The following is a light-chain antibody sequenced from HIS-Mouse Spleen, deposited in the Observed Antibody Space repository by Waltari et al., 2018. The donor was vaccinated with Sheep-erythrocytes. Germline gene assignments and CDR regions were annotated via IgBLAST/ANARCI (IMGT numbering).Light chain of an antibody. CDR3: AAWDDSLNGVV. Sequence: VLTQPPSVSVAPGKTARITCGGHNIGSKIVPRYQQLPGTAPKLLIYSNNQRPSGVPDRFSGSKSGTSASLAISGLQSEDEADYYCAAWDDSLNGVVFGGGTKLTVL. CDR1: NIGSKI. J-gene: IGLJ2*01. CDR2: SNN. V-gene: IGLV1-44*01.